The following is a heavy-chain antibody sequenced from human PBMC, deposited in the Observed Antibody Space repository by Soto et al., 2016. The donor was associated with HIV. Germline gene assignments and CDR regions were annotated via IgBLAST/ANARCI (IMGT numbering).Heavy chain of an antibody. V-gene: IGHV3-74*01. CDR2: ISSDGTSR. J-gene: IGHJ4*02. CDR1: GFTFNTYW. Sequence: EVQLVESGGGLVQPGGSLTLSCAGSGFTFNTYWMRWVRQVPGKGLAWVSRISSDGTSRNYADDVKGRFTISRDNARNTLFLQMNSLRAEDTAVYYCVRDGYYMIVMVILETRLDYWAKGNLASSPQ. CDR3: VRDGYYMIVMVILETRLDY. D-gene: IGHD3-22*01.